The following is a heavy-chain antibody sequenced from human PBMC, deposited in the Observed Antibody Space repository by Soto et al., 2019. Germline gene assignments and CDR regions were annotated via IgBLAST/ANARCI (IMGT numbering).Heavy chain of an antibody. CDR2: IIPIFGTA. CDR1: GGTFSSYA. Sequence: SVKVSCKASGGTFSSYAIIWVRQAPGQGLEWMGGIIPIFGTANYAQKFQGRVTITADESTSTAYMELSSLRSEDTAVYYCARSYDSSGQFDYWGQGTLVTVSS. V-gene: IGHV1-69*13. CDR3: ARSYDSSGQFDY. J-gene: IGHJ4*02. D-gene: IGHD3-22*01.